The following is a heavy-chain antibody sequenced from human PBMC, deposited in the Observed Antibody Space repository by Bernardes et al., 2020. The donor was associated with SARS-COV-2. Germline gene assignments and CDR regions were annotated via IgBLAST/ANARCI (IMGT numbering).Heavy chain of an antibody. V-gene: IGHV1-46*01. D-gene: IGHD3-16*02. CDR1: GYTFTSYY. J-gene: IGHJ4*02. CDR3: ARDETDTLFGGVIAEFDY. CDR2: INPSNSRT. Sequence: ASVKVSCKASGYTFTSYYIHWVRHAPGQGLEWMGIINPSNSRTSYAQKFQGRVTMTRDTSTSTVYMELSSLRSEDTAVYYCARDETDTLFGGVIAEFDYWGQGTRVTVSS.